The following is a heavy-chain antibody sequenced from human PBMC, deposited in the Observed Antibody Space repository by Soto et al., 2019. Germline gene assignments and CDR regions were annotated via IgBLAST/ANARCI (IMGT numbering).Heavy chain of an antibody. Sequence: GESLKISCKGSGYSFTSYWIGWVRQMPGKGLEWMGIIYPGDSDTRYSPSFQGQVTISADKSISTAYLQWSSLKASDTATYYCARCRNTVDTVTVAPFDIWGQGTMVTVSS. CDR2: IYPGDSDT. CDR1: GYSFTSYW. CDR3: ARCRNTVDTVTVAPFDI. V-gene: IGHV5-51*01. J-gene: IGHJ3*02. D-gene: IGHD5-18*01.